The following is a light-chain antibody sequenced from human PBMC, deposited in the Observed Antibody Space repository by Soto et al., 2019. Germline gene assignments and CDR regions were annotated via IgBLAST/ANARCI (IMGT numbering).Light chain of an antibody. J-gene: IGKJ2*01. CDR1: QSVSSNY. CDR2: GAS. Sequence: EIVLTQSPGTLSLSPGERATLSCRASQSVSSNYLAWYQQKPGQAPRLLIYGASSRATGIPDRFSGSGSGTDFTLPISRLEPEDFAVYYCQQYGSSPYTFGQGTRVEIK. V-gene: IGKV3-20*01. CDR3: QQYGSSPYT.